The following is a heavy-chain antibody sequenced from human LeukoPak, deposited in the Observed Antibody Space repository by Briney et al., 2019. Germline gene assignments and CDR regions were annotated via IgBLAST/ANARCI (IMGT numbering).Heavy chain of an antibody. D-gene: IGHD2-15*01. CDR2: IIPILGIA. CDR1: GGTFSSYA. CDR3: ASQYCSGGSCYPYYFDY. J-gene: IGHJ4*02. V-gene: IGHV1-69*04. Sequence: ASVKDSCKASGGTFSSYAISWVRQAPGQGLEWMGRIIPILGIANYAQKFQGRVTITADKSTSTAYMELSSLRSEDTAVYYCASQYCSGGSCYPYYFDYWGQGTLVTVSS.